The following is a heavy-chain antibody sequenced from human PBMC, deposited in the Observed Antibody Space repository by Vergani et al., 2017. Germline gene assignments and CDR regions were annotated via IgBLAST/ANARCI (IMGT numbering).Heavy chain of an antibody. D-gene: IGHD3-3*01. J-gene: IGHJ4*02. Sequence: QVQLVESGGGVVQPGRSLRLSCAASGFTFSSYGMHWVRQAPGKGLEWVAVIWYDGSNKYYADSVKGRFTISRDNSKNTLYLQMNSLRAEDTAVYYCAKGGSYYDFWSGRDYWGQGTLVTVSS. CDR2: IWYDGSNK. V-gene: IGHV3-33*06. CDR3: AKGGSYYDFWSGRDY. CDR1: GFTFSSYG.